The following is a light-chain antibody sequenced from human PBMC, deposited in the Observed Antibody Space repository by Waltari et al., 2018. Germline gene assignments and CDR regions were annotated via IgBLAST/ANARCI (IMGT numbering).Light chain of an antibody. V-gene: IGLV2-14*01. J-gene: IGLJ2*01. Sequence: QSALTQPASVSGSPGQSITISCTGTSGDIGGYNYVSWYQPHPGKVPKLLLFGVSDRPSGVSNRFSGSKSGNTASLTISGLQAEDEADYYCSSYSTSSTLVVFGGGTKLTVL. CDR1: SGDIGGYNY. CDR3: SSYSTSSTLVV. CDR2: GVS.